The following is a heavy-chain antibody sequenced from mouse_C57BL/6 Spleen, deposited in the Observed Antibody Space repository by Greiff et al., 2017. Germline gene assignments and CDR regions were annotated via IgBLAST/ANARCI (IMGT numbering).Heavy chain of an antibody. D-gene: IGHD1-1*01. J-gene: IGHJ4*01. CDR3: ARRWYDGSSLYYYAMDY. V-gene: IGHV5-2*01. CDR2: INSDGGST. CDR1: EYEFPSPD. Sequence: DVHLVESGGGLVQPGESLKLSCESNEYEFPSPDMSWVRKTPEKRLELVAAINSDGGSTYYPDTLERRFIISRDNAKNPLFLQMTSLQSEDTAMYYCARRWYDGSSLYYYAMDYWGQRTSVTVSS.